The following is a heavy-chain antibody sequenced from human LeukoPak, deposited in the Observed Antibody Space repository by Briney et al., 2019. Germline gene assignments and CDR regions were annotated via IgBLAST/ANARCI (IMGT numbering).Heavy chain of an antibody. J-gene: IGHJ4*02. CDR2: IHSGGST. Sequence: PGGSLRLSCAASGFTVSSNYMSWVRQAPGKGLEWVSVIHSGGSTYYVDSVKGRFTISRDNSKNTLYLQMNSLRAEDTAVYYCASREFVSATYYFDYWGQGTLVTVSS. D-gene: IGHD2-21*01. V-gene: IGHV3-66*01. CDR1: GFTVSSNY. CDR3: ASREFVSATYYFDY.